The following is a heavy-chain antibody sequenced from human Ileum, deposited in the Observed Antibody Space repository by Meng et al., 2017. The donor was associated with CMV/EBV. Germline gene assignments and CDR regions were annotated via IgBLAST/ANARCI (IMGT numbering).Heavy chain of an antibody. CDR3: ARHFACTIDGCHRIWDY. J-gene: IGHJ4*02. V-gene: IGHV3-21*01. CDR2: ISPTSRYI. Sequence: GESLKISCAASGFTFSDYSMNWVRQTPGKGLEWVSSISPTSRYIFYADSLRGRFTISRDNAKNSLNLQMDSLRAEDTAVYYCARHFACTIDGCHRIWDYWGQGTVVTVSS. D-gene: IGHD2-8*01. CDR1: GFTFSDYS.